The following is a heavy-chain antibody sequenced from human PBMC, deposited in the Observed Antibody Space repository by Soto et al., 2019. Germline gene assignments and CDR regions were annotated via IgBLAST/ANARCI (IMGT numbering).Heavy chain of an antibody. J-gene: IGHJ6*03. V-gene: IGHV3-48*01. Sequence: GGSLRLSCAASGFTFSSYSMNWVRQAPGKGLEWVSYISSSSSTIYYADSVKGRFTISRDNAKNSLYLQMNSLRAEDTAVYYCARAIITHYYYYMDVWGKGTTVTVSS. CDR2: ISSSSSTI. D-gene: IGHD3-10*01. CDR1: GFTFSSYS. CDR3: ARAIITHYYYYMDV.